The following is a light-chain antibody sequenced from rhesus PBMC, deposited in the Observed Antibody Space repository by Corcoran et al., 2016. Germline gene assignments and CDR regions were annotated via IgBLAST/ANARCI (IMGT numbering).Light chain of an antibody. Sequence: DIQMTQSPSSLSASVGDTVTITCRASQGISSSLNWFQQKPWKAPKLLIYAANTLQSGVPSRFSGRGSGTEFTLTINSLQPEDFATYYCQQYKTYPITFGPGTKLDIK. V-gene: IGKV1-28*02. J-gene: IGKJ3*01. CDR3: QQYKTYPIT. CDR1: QGISSS. CDR2: AAN.